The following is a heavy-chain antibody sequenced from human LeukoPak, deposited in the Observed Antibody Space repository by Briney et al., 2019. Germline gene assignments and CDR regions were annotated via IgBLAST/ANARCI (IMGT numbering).Heavy chain of an antibody. CDR1: GYTFTSYD. J-gene: IGHJ4*02. CDR2: INPNNGVT. V-gene: IGHV1-2*02. Sequence: ASVKVSCKASGYTFTSYDINWVRQATGQGLEWMGCINPNNGVTNCAQMFQGRVTMTRDTSINTAYMELSRLRSDDTAVYYCARDLAADLDYWGQGTLVSVSS. D-gene: IGHD6-13*01. CDR3: ARDLAADLDY.